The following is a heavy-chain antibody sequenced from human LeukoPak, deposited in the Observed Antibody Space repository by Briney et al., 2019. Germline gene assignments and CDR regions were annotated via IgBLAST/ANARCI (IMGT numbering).Heavy chain of an antibody. Sequence: GGSLRLSCAGSGFTFSDYAMTWVRQAPGKGLEWVSGISGSGYSRNYADSVKGRFTISRDNSKNTLYLQMNSLRVEDTAVYYCAKEAGYSGYDYPDYWGQGTLVTVSS. V-gene: IGHV3-23*01. CDR1: GFTFSDYA. D-gene: IGHD5-12*01. CDR3: AKEAGYSGYDYPDY. J-gene: IGHJ4*02. CDR2: ISGSGYSR.